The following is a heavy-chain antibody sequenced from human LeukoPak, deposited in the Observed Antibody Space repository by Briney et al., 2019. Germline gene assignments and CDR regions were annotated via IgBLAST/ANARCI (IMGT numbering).Heavy chain of an antibody. V-gene: IGHV3-23*01. Sequence: HTGGSLRLSCAASGFTSSSYAMSWVRQAPGRGLEWVSAISGSGGSTYYADSVKGRFTISRDNSKNTLYLKMHSVRAEDTAVYYCAKGRGGGQQLLPPFPHFDCRVQGTLVSVPS. D-gene: IGHD6-13*01. CDR1: GFTSSSYA. J-gene: IGHJ4*02. CDR3: AKGRGGGQQLLPPFPHFDC. CDR2: ISGSGGST.